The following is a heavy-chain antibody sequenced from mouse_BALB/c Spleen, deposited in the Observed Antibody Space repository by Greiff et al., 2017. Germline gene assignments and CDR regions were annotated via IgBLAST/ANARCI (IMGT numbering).Heavy chain of an antibody. Sequence: VMLVESGPGLVQPSQCLSITCTASGFSLTSYGVHWVRQSPGKGLEWLGVIWSGGSTDYNAAFISRLSINKDNSKGQVFFKMNSLQANDTAIYYCARNFGGSMDYWGQGTSVTVSS. CDR1: GFSLTSYG. CDR2: IWSGGST. J-gene: IGHJ4*01. CDR3: ARNFGGSMDY. V-gene: IGHV2-2*02. D-gene: IGHD1-1*02.